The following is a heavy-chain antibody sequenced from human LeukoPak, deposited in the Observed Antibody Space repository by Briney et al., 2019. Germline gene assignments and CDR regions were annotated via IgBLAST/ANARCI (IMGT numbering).Heavy chain of an antibody. V-gene: IGHV1-18*01. Sequence: ASVKVSCKASGYTFTSYGISWVRQAPGQGLEWMGWISAYNGNTNYAQKLQGRVTMTTDTSTSTAYMELRSLRPDDTAVYYCARDLGSSGYYAKGPNDAFDIWGQGTMVTVSS. D-gene: IGHD3-22*01. CDR1: GYTFTSYG. J-gene: IGHJ3*02. CDR2: ISAYNGNT. CDR3: ARDLGSSGYYAKGPNDAFDI.